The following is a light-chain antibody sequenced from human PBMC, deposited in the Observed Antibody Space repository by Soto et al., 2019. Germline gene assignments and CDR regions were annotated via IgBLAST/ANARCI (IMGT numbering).Light chain of an antibody. Sequence: EIVLTQSPATLSLSPGERATLSCRASQSVASKLAWYQQRPGQAPRLLIYDASNRAAGIPARFSGSGSGTDFTLTISSLEPEDFAIYYCQQRQYWPPITFGQGTRLEIK. V-gene: IGKV3-11*01. CDR3: QQRQYWPPIT. CDR2: DAS. J-gene: IGKJ5*01. CDR1: QSVASK.